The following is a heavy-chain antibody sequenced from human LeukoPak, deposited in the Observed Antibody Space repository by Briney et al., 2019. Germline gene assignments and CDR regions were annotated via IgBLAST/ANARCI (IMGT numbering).Heavy chain of an antibody. CDR3: ARCELGNEFDY. J-gene: IGHJ4*02. D-gene: IGHD1-1*01. Sequence: SETLSLTCAVSDYSIRTGYYWGWVRQPPGKGLEWIGSIHHSGSTYYNPSLKSRVTISVDTSKNQFSRKLSFVTAADTAVYYCARCELGNEFDYWGQGALVTVSS. V-gene: IGHV4-38-2*01. CDR1: DYSIRTGYY. CDR2: IHHSGST.